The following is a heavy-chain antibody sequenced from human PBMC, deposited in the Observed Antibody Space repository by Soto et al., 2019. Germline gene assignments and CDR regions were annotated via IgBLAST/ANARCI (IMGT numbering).Heavy chain of an antibody. CDR1: GFTFSSYG. D-gene: IGHD6-19*01. CDR3: AGGPGIAVAGTQRGGAFDI. J-gene: IGHJ3*02. V-gene: IGHV3-33*01. Sequence: GGSLRLSCAASGFTFSSYGMHWVRQAPGKGLEWVAVIWYDGSNKYYADSVKGRFTISRDNSKNTLYLKMNSLRAEDTAVYYCAGGPGIAVAGTQRGGAFDIWGQGTMVTVSS. CDR2: IWYDGSNK.